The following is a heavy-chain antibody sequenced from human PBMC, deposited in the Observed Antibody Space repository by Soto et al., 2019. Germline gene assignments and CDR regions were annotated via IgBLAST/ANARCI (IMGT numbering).Heavy chain of an antibody. Sequence: QVQLVQSGAEGKKPGSSVKVSCKASGGTFSSYAISWVRQAPGQGLEWMGGIIPIFGTANYAQKFQGRVTITADESTSTAYMELRSLRSEDTAVYYCARRWLQFGHAFDIWCQGTMVTVSS. CDR1: GGTFSSYA. J-gene: IGHJ3*02. CDR2: IIPIFGTA. CDR3: ARRWLQFGHAFDI. D-gene: IGHD5-12*01. V-gene: IGHV1-69*01.